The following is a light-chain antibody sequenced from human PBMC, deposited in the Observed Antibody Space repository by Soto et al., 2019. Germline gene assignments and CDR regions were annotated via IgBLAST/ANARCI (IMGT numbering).Light chain of an antibody. CDR3: QQYGSSPWT. Sequence: EIVLTQSPGTLSLSPGEKPPLSSRAGRSVNKDNLAWNHQKPGRAPRLVIFGASKRATGIPDRFSGSGSGTDFTLTISRLEPEDFAVYYCQQYGSSPWTFGQGTNVEIK. CDR1: RSVNKDN. J-gene: IGKJ1*01. CDR2: GAS. V-gene: IGKV3-20*01.